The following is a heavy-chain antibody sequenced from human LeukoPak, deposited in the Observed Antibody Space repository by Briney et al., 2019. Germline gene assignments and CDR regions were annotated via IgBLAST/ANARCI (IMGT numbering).Heavy chain of an antibody. V-gene: IGHV4-34*01. CDR1: GGSFSGYY. CDR3: ASAYYYDSSGYSSPAFDI. CDR2: INHSGST. D-gene: IGHD3-22*01. J-gene: IGHJ3*02. Sequence: SETLSLTCAVYGGSFSGYYWSWIRQPPGKGLEWIGEINHSGSTNYNPSLKSRVTISVDTSKNQFSLKLSSVTAADTAVYYCASAYYYDSSGYSSPAFDIWGHGTMVTVSS.